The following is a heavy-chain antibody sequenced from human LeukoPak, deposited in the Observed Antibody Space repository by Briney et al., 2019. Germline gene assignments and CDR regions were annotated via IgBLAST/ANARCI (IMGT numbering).Heavy chain of an antibody. CDR1: VCTLTSYC. V-gene: IGHV1-18*01. CDR2: ISAYNGNT. J-gene: IGHJ4*02. CDR3: ARDRTGIGTLDY. Sequence: ASVKVSCMACVCTLTSYCFSWVRQAPGQGREWMGWISAYNGNTNYAQKLQGRVTMTTDTSTSTAYMELRSLRSDDTAVYYCARDRTGIGTLDYWGQGTLFTVSS. D-gene: IGHD1-26*01.